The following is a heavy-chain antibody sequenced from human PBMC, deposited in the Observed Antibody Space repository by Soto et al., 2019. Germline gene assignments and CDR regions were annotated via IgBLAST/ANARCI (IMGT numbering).Heavy chain of an antibody. J-gene: IGHJ4*02. V-gene: IGHV3-23*01. D-gene: IGHD2-8*02. CDR1: GFTFSNYA. Sequence: EVQLLESGGGLVQPGGSLRLSCAVSGFTFSNYAMTWVRQAPGKGLEWVSLMSGNGGRIVYADSVKGRFTISRDNSKNTVNSKMNAGSLGDAAVNYWVKVPGRGVSGGACFDYWGQGTLFPVSS. CDR2: MSGNGGRI. CDR3: VKVPGRGVSGGACFDY.